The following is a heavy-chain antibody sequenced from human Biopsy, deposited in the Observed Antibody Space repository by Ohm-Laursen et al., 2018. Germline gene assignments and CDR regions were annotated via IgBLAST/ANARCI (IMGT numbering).Heavy chain of an antibody. D-gene: IGHD3-9*01. CDR3: APQTPRDPDILTGAYHYDMAV. V-gene: IGHV1-69*13. CDR2: IITFFRTV. Sequence: SVKVSCKASGGTFSNYAISWVRQAPGQGLEWMGGIITFFRTVNYAQNFQGRLTITADEFTDTAYMELRSLRSEDTAVYYCAPQTPRDPDILTGAYHYDMAVWGQGTTVTVSS. CDR1: GGTFSNYA. J-gene: IGHJ6*02.